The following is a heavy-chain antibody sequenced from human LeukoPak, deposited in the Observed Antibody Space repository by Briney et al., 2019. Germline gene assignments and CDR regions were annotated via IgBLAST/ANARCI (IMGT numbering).Heavy chain of an antibody. J-gene: IGHJ5*02. CDR2: IRSKAYGGTT. D-gene: IGHD3-10*01. CDR3: TRGYGSGRNWFDP. V-gene: IGHV3-49*03. Sequence: GGSLRLSCTASGFTFGDYAMSWFRQAPGKGLEWVGFIRSKAYGGTTEYAASVKGRFTISRDDSKSIAYLQMNSLKTEDTAVYFCTRGYGSGRNWFDPWGQGTLVTVSS. CDR1: GFTFGDYA.